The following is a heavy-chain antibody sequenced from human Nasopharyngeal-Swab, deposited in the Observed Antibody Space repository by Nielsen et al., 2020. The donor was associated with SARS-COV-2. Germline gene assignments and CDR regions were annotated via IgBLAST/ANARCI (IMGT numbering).Heavy chain of an antibody. CDR3: ATDSRGYSYGYIYFDY. Sequence: WGSLRLTCAASGFTFSSYWMSWVPQAPGKGLEWVANIKQDGSEKYYVDSVKGRFTISRDNAKNSLYLQMNSLRAEDTAVYYCATDSRGYSYGYIYFDYWGQGTLVTVSS. V-gene: IGHV3-7*03. CDR1: GFTFSSYW. CDR2: IKQDGSEK. D-gene: IGHD5-18*01. J-gene: IGHJ4*02.